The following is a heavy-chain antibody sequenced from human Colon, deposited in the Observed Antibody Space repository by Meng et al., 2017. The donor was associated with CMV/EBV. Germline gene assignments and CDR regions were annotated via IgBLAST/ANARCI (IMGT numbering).Heavy chain of an antibody. J-gene: IGHJ4*02. D-gene: IGHD2-2*01. CDR2: ISYDGSDI. Sequence: GGSLRLSYVVSGFTISSYAFHWVRQAPGKGLQWVTVISYDGSDIHYDDSVRGRFIISRDNSKNAVFLQMNSLRAEDTAVYYCAKDRERGCSSTSCQVVDYWGQGTLVTVSS. CDR1: GFTISSYA. V-gene: IGHV3-30*04. CDR3: AKDRERGCSSTSCQVVDY.